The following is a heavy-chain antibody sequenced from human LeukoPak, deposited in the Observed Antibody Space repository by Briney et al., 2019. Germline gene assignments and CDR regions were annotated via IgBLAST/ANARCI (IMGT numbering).Heavy chain of an antibody. D-gene: IGHD2-2*01. V-gene: IGHV4-34*01. CDR2: INHSGST. CDR1: GGSFSGYY. CDR3: ARQHCSTTNCRYYYYYMDV. Sequence: SETLSLTCAVYGGSFSGYYWSWIRQPPGKGLEWIGEINHSGSTNYNPSLKSRVTISVDTSKNQFSLKLSSVTAADTAVYYCARQHCSTTNCRYYYYYMDVWGKGTTVTVSS. J-gene: IGHJ6*03.